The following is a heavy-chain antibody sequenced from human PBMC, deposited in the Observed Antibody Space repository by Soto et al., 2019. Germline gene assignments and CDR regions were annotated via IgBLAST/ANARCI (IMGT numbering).Heavy chain of an antibody. J-gene: IGHJ4*02. CDR1: GFTFSSYS. Sequence: EVQLVESGGGLVKPGGSLRLSCAASGFTFSSYSMNWVRQAPGKGLEWVSSISSSSSYIYYADSVKGRFTISRDNAKNSLYLQMNSLRAEDTAGYYGARDGERITVGGEIVIENDYWGQGTLVTVSS. CDR2: ISSSSSYI. CDR3: ARDGERITVGGEIVIENDY. V-gene: IGHV3-21*01. D-gene: IGHD3-16*02.